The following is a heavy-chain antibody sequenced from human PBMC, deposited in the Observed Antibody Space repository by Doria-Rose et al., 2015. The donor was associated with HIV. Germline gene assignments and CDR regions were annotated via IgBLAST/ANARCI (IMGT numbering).Heavy chain of an antibody. CDR2: IYSSGST. D-gene: IGHD3-10*01. J-gene: IGHJ6*03. CDR3: ARFRPSRGIYYSLDV. Sequence: QVQLQESGPGLVKPAETLPLTCTVSGGSISSYYWNWIRQPPGKGLEWIGYIYSSGSTHYNSSLKSRATISIATSKNQFSLKLSSGTAADTAVYYCARFRPSRGIYYSLDVWGKGTTVTVSS. V-gene: IGHV4-4*09. CDR1: GGSISSYY.